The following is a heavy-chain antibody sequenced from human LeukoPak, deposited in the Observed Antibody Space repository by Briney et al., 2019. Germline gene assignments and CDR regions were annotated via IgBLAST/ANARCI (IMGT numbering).Heavy chain of an antibody. CDR2: ISSSSSYI. J-gene: IGHJ4*01. CDR3: GSDPEYDFWCGDPL. Sequence: NPGGSLRLSCAASGFTFSSHSMICVRQAPGNGLEWVSSISSSSSYIYYADSLKGRFTISSDNAKNSLYLQMNSLRAEDTAVYYCGSDPEYDFWCGDPLWGQGTLVTVSS. V-gene: IGHV3-21*01. CDR1: GFTFSSHS. D-gene: IGHD3-3*01.